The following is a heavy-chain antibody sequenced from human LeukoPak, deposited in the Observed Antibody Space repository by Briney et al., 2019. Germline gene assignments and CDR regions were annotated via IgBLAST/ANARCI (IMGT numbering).Heavy chain of an antibody. CDR2: ISGSGGST. V-gene: IGHV3-23*01. D-gene: IGHD6-13*01. Sequence: GSLRLSCAASGFTFSSYAMSWVRQAPGKGLEWVSAISGSGGSTYYADSVKGRFTIFRDNSKNTLYLQMNSLRAEDTAVYYCAKEQQIPNWFDPWGQGTLVTVSS. CDR1: GFTFSSYA. CDR3: AKEQQIPNWFDP. J-gene: IGHJ5*02.